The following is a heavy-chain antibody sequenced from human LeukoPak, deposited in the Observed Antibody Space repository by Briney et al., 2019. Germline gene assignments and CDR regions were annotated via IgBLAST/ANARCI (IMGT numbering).Heavy chain of an antibody. CDR1: GGSISSSSYY. CDR3: ANTVVAALPYNWFDP. CDR2: IYYSGST. Sequence: SETLSLTCTASGGSISSSSYYWGWIRQPPGKGLEWIGSIYYSGSTYYNPSLKSRVTISVDTSKNQFSLKLSSVTAADTAVYYSANTVVAALPYNWFDPWGQGTLVTVTS. J-gene: IGHJ5*02. V-gene: IGHV4-39*01. D-gene: IGHD2-15*01.